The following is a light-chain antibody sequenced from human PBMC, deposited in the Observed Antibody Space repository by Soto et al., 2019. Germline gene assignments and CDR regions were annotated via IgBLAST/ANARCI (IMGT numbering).Light chain of an antibody. Sequence: QSVLTQPASVSGSPGQSITISCTATSRDVGGYNYVSWYQQHPGKAPKLIIYDVTNRPSGVSNRFSGSKSGYTASLTISGLQAEDEADYYCNSYASTTIVVFGGGTKLTVL. CDR2: DVT. V-gene: IGLV2-14*03. CDR3: NSYASTTIVV. J-gene: IGLJ2*01. CDR1: SRDVGGYNY.